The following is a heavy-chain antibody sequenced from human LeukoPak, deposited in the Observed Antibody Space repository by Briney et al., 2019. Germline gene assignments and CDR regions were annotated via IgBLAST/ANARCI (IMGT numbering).Heavy chain of an antibody. J-gene: IGHJ4*02. CDR1: GFTFSSYW. D-gene: IGHD2-21*02. V-gene: IGHV3-7*03. CDR2: IKQDGSEK. Sequence: HPGGSLRLSCAASGFTFSSYWMSWVRQAPGKGLEWVANIKQDGSEKYYVDSVKGRFTISRDNAKNSLYLQMNSLRAEDTALYYCAKSRWRDTDRGDCYPDWGQGTLVTVSS. CDR3: AKSRWRDTDRGDCYPD.